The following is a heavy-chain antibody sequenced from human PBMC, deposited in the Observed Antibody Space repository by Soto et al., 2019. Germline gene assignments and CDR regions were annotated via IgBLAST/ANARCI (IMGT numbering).Heavy chain of an antibody. CDR3: AKDRLPFMVRGVINNWFDP. D-gene: IGHD3-10*01. J-gene: IGHJ5*02. CDR1: GFTFSDYG. Sequence: GGSLRLSCAASGFTFSDYGIHWIRQAPGKGLEWVAVISYDGSNTYYADSVKGRFTISRDNSKNTLYLQMNSLRAEDTAVYYCAKDRLPFMVRGVINNWFDPWGQGTLVTVSS. CDR2: ISYDGSNT. V-gene: IGHV3-30*18.